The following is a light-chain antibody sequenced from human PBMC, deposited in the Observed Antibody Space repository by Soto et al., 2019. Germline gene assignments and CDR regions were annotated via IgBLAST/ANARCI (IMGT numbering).Light chain of an antibody. J-gene: IGLJ2*01. Sequence: QSVLTQPPSASGMPGQRVTISCFGTXXXFVTNTVNWYQQLPGTAPRLLIYSNTQRPSGVPDRFSGSKSGTSASLAISGLQSEDEADYHCAACDDSLNGVVFGGGTKLTVL. CDR2: SNT. V-gene: IGLV1-44*01. CDR3: AACDDSLNGVV. CDR1: XXXFVTNT.